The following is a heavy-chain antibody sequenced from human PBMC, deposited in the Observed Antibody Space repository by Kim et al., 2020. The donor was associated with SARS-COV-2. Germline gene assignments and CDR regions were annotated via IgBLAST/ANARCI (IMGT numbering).Heavy chain of an antibody. J-gene: IGHJ4*02. CDR3: ARGGSYSFEY. V-gene: IGHV3-7*01. CDR2: SEK. D-gene: IGHD5-12*01. Sequence: SEKFYMDSVRGRFTISSDNAKNSLFLQMNRLGAEDAALYYCARGGSYSFEYWGQGSLVTVSS.